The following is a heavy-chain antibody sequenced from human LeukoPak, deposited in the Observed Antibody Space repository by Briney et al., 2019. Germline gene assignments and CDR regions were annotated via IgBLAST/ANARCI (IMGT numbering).Heavy chain of an antibody. CDR1: GFTFTNYA. Sequence: PGGSLRLSCAASGFTFTNYAMHWVRQAPGKGLEYVSAITNDGGNTYYADSVKGRFTISRDNSKDTLYVQMDSLTAEDMAVYFCARGSGWNYNYYALDVWGQGTTVTVSS. V-gene: IGHV3-64*02. CDR3: ARGSGWNYNYYALDV. CDR2: ITNDGGNT. D-gene: IGHD6-25*01. J-gene: IGHJ6*02.